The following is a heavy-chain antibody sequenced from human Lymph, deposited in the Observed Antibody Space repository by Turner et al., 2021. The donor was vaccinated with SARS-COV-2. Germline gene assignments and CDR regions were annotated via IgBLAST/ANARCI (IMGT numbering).Heavy chain of an antibody. CDR1: GGPIRSSRYY. CDR2: IYYSGSN. Sequence: QLQLQESGPGLVKPSETLSLPRPVPGGPIRSSRYYLGWFRQPPGKGLEWIGSIYYSGSNDYNPSLKSRVTISVDTSKKQFSLKLSSVTAADTAVYYCARRGYSYGSGEFPWGQGTLVTVSS. D-gene: IGHD5-18*01. CDR3: ARRGYSYGSGEFP. J-gene: IGHJ5*02. V-gene: IGHV4-39*01.